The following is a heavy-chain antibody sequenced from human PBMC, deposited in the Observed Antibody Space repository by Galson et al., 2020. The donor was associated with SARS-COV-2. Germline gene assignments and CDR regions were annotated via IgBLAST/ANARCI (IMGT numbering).Heavy chain of an antibody. V-gene: IGHV3-11*01. CDR1: GFTFSDHY. Sequence: GESLKISCAASGFTFSDHYMTWIRQAPGKGLEWIAHISGSGSTIYYADSVSGRFTISRDNAKSSLYLQLNSLRVDDTAVYYCARRRGFDILTGYPFDNWGQGTLVTVSS. D-gene: IGHD3-9*01. CDR2: ISGSGSTI. J-gene: IGHJ4*02. CDR3: ARRRGFDILTGYPFDN.